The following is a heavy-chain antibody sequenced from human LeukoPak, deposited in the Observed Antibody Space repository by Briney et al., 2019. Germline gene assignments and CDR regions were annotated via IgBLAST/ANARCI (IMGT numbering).Heavy chain of an antibody. Sequence: KPGGSLRLSCGVSGFNFSDYFMSWIRQPPGKGLEWIGEINHSGSANYSPSLKSRVTISVDTSKNQFSLKLSSVTAADTAVYYCANVEMATLSPPYFDYWGQGNLVTVSS. CDR2: INHSGSA. V-gene: IGHV4-34*08. CDR3: ANVEMATLSPPYFDY. D-gene: IGHD5-24*01. J-gene: IGHJ4*02. CDR1: GFNFSDYF.